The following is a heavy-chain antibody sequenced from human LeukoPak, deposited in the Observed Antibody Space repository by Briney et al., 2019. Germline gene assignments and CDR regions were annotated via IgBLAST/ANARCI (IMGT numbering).Heavy chain of an antibody. CDR3: ARTAYVWGSYRPNWFDP. CDR1: GGSISSSHW. J-gene: IGHJ5*02. Sequence: SGTLSLTCAVSGGSISSSHWWSWVRQPPGKGLEWIADIYHSGITYYNPSLKSRVTISVDTSKNQFSLKLSSVTAADTAVYYCARTAYVWGSYRPNWFDPWGQGTLVTVSS. CDR2: IYHSGIT. V-gene: IGHV4-4*02. D-gene: IGHD3-16*02.